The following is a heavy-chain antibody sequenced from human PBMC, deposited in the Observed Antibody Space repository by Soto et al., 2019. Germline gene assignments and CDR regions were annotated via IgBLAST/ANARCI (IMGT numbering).Heavy chain of an antibody. CDR1: GFTFSIYA. CDR2: ISGSGGST. Sequence: EVQLLESGGGLVQPGGSLRLSCAASGFTFSIYAMTWVRQAPGKGLGWVSAISGSGGSTYYADSVKGRFTISRDNSKNTLYLQMNSLRAEDTAVYYCAKAQIAAASQFDYWGQGTLVTVSS. CDR3: AKAQIAAASQFDY. D-gene: IGHD6-13*01. V-gene: IGHV3-23*01. J-gene: IGHJ4*02.